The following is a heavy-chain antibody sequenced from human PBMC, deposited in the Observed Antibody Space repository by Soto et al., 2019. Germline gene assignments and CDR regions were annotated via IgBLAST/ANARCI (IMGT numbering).Heavy chain of an antibody. CDR2: ISYDGSNK. D-gene: IGHD1-1*01. CDR1: GFTFRNYV. V-gene: IGHV3-30*18. CDR3: AKASGTGTIIPRAFDI. Sequence: GGSLRLSCAASGFTFRNYVMHWVRQAPGKGPEWVALISYDGSNKYYADSVKGRFTISRDNSENMLFLQVNTLRTEDTAVYYCAKASGTGTIIPRAFDIWGQGTMVTVSS. J-gene: IGHJ3*02.